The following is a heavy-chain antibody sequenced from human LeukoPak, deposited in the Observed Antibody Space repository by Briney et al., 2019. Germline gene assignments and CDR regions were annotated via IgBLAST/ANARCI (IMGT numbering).Heavy chain of an antibody. CDR2: INHSGSA. V-gene: IGHV4-34*01. Sequence: SETLSLTCAVYGGSFSGYYWSWIRQPPGKGLEWIGEINHSGSANYNPSLKSRVTISVDTSKNQFSLKLSSVTAADTAVYYCARQKGLWGQGTLVTVSS. CDR3: ARQKGL. CDR1: GGSFSGYY. J-gene: IGHJ4*02.